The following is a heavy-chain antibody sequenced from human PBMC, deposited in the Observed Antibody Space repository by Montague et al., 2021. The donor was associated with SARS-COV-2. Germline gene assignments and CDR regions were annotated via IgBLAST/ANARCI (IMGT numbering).Heavy chain of an antibody. J-gene: IGHJ6*02. V-gene: IGHV4-39*07. CDR2: MYYSGST. CDR1: GGSISSSNYY. CDR3: ARDDIVLQGVTKGMDL. D-gene: IGHD3-10*01. Sequence: SETLSLTCTVSGGSISSSNYYWGWIRQPPGKGLEWIGNMYYSGSTYYNPSLKSRVTISIDTSKNQFSLKLGSVTAADTAVYYCARDDIVLQGVTKGMDLWGQGTTVTVSS.